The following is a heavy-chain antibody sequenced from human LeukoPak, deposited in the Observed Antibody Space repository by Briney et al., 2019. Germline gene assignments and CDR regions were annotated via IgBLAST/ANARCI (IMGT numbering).Heavy chain of an antibody. CDR1: GGTFSSYA. V-gene: IGHV1-69*04. CDR2: IIPILGIA. J-gene: IGHJ4*01. D-gene: IGHD2-21*02. CDR3: ARDPAYCGGDCPGVGY. Sequence: SVKVSCKASGGTFSSYAISWLRQAPGQGLEWMGRIIPILGIANYAQKFQGRVTITADKSTSTAYMELSSLRSEDTAVYYCARDPAYCGGDCPGVGYWGQGTLVTVSS.